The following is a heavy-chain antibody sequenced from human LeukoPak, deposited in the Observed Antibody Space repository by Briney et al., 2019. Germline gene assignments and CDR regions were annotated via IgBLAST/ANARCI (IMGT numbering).Heavy chain of an antibody. Sequence: ASVKVSCKASGYTFTGYYMHWVRQAPGQGLEWMGWINPNSGGTNYAQKFQGRVTMTRDTSISTAYMELRSLRSDDTAVYYCARNSYYDSSGYYAYWGQGTLVTVSS. J-gene: IGHJ4*02. CDR2: INPNSGGT. CDR1: GYTFTGYY. V-gene: IGHV1-2*02. CDR3: ARNSYYDSSGYYAY. D-gene: IGHD3-22*01.